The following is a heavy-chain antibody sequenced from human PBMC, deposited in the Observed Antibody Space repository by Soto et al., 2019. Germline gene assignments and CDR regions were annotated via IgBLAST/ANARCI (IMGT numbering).Heavy chain of an antibody. D-gene: IGHD3-22*01. CDR1: GGSISSGGYY. CDR2: IYYSGST. CDR3: AGSDYDDTSGYYYRVDY. V-gene: IGHV4-31*03. J-gene: IGHJ4*02. Sequence: QVQLQESGPGLVKPSQTLSLTCTVSGGSISSGGYYWSWIRQHPGKGLEWIGYIYYSGSTYYNPSLKSRVTISEDTSKNQFSLKLSSVTAADTAVYYCAGSDYDDTSGYYYRVDYWGQGTLVTVSS.